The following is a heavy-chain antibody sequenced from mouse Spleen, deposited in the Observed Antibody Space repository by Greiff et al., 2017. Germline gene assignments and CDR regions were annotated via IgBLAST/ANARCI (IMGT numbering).Heavy chain of an antibody. Sequence: EVKLMESGGGLVKPGGSLKLSCAASGFTFSSYAMSWVRQSPEKRLEWVAEISSGGSYTYYPDTVTGRFTISRDNAKNTLYLEMSSLRSEDTAMYYCARGSSYWYFDVWGAGTTVTVSS. CDR2: ISSGGSYT. CDR1: GFTFSSYA. D-gene: IGHD1-1*01. J-gene: IGHJ1*01. CDR3: ARGSSYWYFDV. V-gene: IGHV5-9-4*01.